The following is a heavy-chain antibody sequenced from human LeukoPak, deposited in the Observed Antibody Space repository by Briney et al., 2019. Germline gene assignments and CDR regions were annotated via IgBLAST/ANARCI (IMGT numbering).Heavy chain of an antibody. J-gene: IGHJ4*02. CDR2: ISGDGGSA. CDR3: AKASSGSSSRPVDY. D-gene: IGHD3-10*01. Sequence: PGGSLRLSCVASGFTFHDYAMSWVRQVPGKGLEWVSLISGDGGSASYAGSVKGRFTISRDKSKNSLYLQMNSLRTEDTAFYYCAKASSGSSSRPVDYWGQGTLVTVSS. CDR1: GFTFHDYA. V-gene: IGHV3-43*02.